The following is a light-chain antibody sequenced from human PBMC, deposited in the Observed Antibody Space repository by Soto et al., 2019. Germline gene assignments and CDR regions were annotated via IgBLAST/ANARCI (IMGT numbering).Light chain of an antibody. Sequence: DIQMTQSPSSLSASVGDRVTITCRARHAISHHLAWYQQKPGKVPKLLIYAASTLQSGVPSRFSGSGSATDFTLTISTLQPEDVATYYCQKYDTAPLTFGGGTKVDIK. CDR2: AAS. J-gene: IGKJ4*01. CDR1: HAISHH. V-gene: IGKV1-27*01. CDR3: QKYDTAPLT.